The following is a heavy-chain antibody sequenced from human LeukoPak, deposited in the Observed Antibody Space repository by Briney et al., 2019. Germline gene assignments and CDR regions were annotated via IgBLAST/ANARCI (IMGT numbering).Heavy chain of an antibody. J-gene: IGHJ3*02. CDR1: GYTFTTYG. D-gene: IGHD6-25*01. Sequence: ASVKVSCKASGYTFTTYGISWVRQAPGQGLEWMGWISTYNGDTNYAQKLQGRVTMTADTSTSTTYVELRSLRSDDTAVYYCARSRSGDRRAAFDIWGQGTMVTVSS. CDR2: ISTYNGDT. V-gene: IGHV1-18*01. CDR3: ARSRSGDRRAAFDI.